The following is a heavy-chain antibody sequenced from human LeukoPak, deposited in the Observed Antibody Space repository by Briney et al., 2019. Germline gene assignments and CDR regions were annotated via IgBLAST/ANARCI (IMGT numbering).Heavy chain of an antibody. CDR3: ASATTYCGADCYPLDAFDI. D-gene: IGHD2-21*02. V-gene: IGHV1-2*02. J-gene: IGHJ3*02. CDR2: INPNSGGT. CDR1: GYTFTGYY. Sequence: GASVKVSGKASGYTFTGYYMHWVRQAPGQGLEWMGWINPNSGGTNYAQKFLGRITMTRDTSINTAYMELSRLRSDDTAVYYCASATTYCGADCYPLDAFDIWGQGTMVTVSS.